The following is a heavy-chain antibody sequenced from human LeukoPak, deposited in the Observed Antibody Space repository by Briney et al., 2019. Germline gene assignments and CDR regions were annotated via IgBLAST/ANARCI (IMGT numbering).Heavy chain of an antibody. D-gene: IGHD5-24*01. J-gene: IGHJ4*02. V-gene: IGHV1-2*04. CDR3: AREQRKRWLQPPDY. Sequence: WASVKVSCKASGYTFTGYYMHWVRQAPGQGLEWMGWINPNSGGTNYAQKFQGWVTMTRDTSISTAYTELSRLRSDDTAVYYCAREQRKRWLQPPDYWGQGTLVTVSS. CDR1: GYTFTGYY. CDR2: INPNSGGT.